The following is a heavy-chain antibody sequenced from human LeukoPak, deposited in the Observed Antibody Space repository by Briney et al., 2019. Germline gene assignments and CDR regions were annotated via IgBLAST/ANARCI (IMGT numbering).Heavy chain of an antibody. D-gene: IGHD3-10*01. J-gene: IGHJ4*02. CDR2: IDYSGDT. Sequence: PSETLSLTCTVSGGSISTYYWSWIRQPPGERLEWIGYIDYSGDTNYNPSLNSRVTISVDTSKNQVSLKLNSLTAADTAVYYCARSTYYGSGIDFWGQGILVTVSS. V-gene: IGHV4-59*01. CDR3: ARSTYYGSGIDF. CDR1: GGSISTYY.